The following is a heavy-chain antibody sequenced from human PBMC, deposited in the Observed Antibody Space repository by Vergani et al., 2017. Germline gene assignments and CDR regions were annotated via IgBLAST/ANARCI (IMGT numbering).Heavy chain of an antibody. J-gene: IGHJ4*02. CDR1: GFTFSSYE. CDR2: ISSRGSTI. V-gene: IGHV3-48*03. CDR3: ARESVAGTLGDY. D-gene: IGHD6-19*01. Sequence: EVQLVESGGGLVQPGGSLRLSCAASGFTFSSYEMNWVRQAPGKGLEWVSYISSRGSTIYYADSVKGRFTISRDNAKNSLYLQMNSLRAEDTAVYYCARESVAGTLGDYWGQGTLVTVSS.